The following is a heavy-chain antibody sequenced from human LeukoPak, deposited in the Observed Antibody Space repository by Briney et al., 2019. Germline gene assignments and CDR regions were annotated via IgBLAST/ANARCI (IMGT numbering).Heavy chain of an antibody. CDR2: INSDGTYT. V-gene: IGHV3-74*01. CDR1: GFTFRNYW. CDR3: ARDLIAAAGTYYMDV. Sequence: GGSLRLSCAASGFTFRNYWMHWVRQAPGKGLVWVSRINSDGTYTNYADSVKGRFTISRDNAKNTLYLQMNSLRAEDTAVYYCARDLIAAAGTYYMDVWGKGTTVTISS. D-gene: IGHD6-13*01. J-gene: IGHJ6*03.